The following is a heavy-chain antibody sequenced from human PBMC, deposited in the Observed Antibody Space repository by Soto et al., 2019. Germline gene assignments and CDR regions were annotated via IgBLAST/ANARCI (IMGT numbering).Heavy chain of an antibody. V-gene: IGHV4-34*01. CDR1: GGSFSGYY. Sequence: SETLSLTCAVYGGSFSGYYWSWIRQPPGKGLEWIGEIDHSGSTNYNPSLKSRVTISVDTSKNQFSLKLSSVAAADTAVYYCAGRIAAAGIRWFDPWGQGTLVTVSS. CDR2: IDHSGST. CDR3: AGRIAAAGIRWFDP. J-gene: IGHJ5*02. D-gene: IGHD6-13*01.